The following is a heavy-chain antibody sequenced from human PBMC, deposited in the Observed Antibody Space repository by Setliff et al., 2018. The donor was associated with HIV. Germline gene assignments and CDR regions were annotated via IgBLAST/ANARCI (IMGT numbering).Heavy chain of an antibody. CDR1: GGSISIISYY. Sequence: SETLSLTCTVSGGSISIISYYWGWIRQPPGKGLEYIGSIYYSGSTYYNPSLKSRVTISVDTSKNQFTLNLSSVTAADTAVYYCARVDCSGTSCYRDSYYYMDVWGKGTTVTVSS. D-gene: IGHD2-2*01. V-gene: IGHV4-39*01. CDR2: IYYSGST. CDR3: ARVDCSGTSCYRDSYYYMDV. J-gene: IGHJ6*03.